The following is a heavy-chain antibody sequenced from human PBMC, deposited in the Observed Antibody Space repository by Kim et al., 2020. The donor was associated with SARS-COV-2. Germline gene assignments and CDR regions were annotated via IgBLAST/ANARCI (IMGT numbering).Heavy chain of an antibody. CDR3: ASSEKGSYYSADY. Sequence: GESLKISCKGSGYSFTSYWISWVRQMPGKGLEWMGRIDPSDSYTNYSPSFQGHVTISADKSISTAYLQWSSLKASDTAMYYCASSEKGSYYSADYWGQGTLVTVSS. V-gene: IGHV5-10-1*01. D-gene: IGHD1-26*01. CDR2: IDPSDSYT. J-gene: IGHJ4*02. CDR1: GYSFTSYW.